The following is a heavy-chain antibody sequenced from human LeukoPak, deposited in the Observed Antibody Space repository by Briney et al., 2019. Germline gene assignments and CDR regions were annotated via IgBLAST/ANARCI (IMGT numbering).Heavy chain of an antibody. CDR2: IGGSDGST. J-gene: IGHJ4*02. D-gene: IGHD6-19*01. CDR1: GFTFSSYA. CDR3: TREPGYSIGWGIDN. V-gene: IGHV3-23*01. Sequence: GGSLRLSCAASGFTFSSYAMSWVRQAPEKGLEWISTIGGSDGSTDYADSVKGRFTISRDNFKNTLYLQMKSLRVEDTAVYYCTREPGYSIGWGIDNWGQGTLVTVSS.